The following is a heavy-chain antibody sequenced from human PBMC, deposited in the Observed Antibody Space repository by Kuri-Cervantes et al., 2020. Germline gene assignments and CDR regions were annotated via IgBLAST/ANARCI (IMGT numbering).Heavy chain of an antibody. CDR3: AATVTTGWLNFDY. V-gene: IGHV3-66*01. J-gene: IGHJ4*01. CDR2: IFGDTT. D-gene: IGHD6-19*01. Sequence: EYLKISCAASGLTVSSNYMSWVRQAPGKGLEWVSVIFGDTTYYADSVQGSFTVSRHSSKNTVYLQMDSLRVEDTAVNYCAATVTTGWLNFDYWGHGTLVTVSS. CDR1: GLTVSSNY.